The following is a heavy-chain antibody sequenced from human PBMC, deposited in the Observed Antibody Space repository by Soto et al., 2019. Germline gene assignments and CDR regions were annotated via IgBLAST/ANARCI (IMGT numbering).Heavy chain of an antibody. J-gene: IGHJ6*02. CDR2: IDPSDSYT. Sequence: GESLKIAWEGSGYSFTSYWISWVRQVPGKGLEWMGRIDPSDSYTNYSPSFQGHVTISADKSISTAYLQWSSLKASDTAMYYCARRVIAVAGKDYGMDVWGQGTTVTVSS. V-gene: IGHV5-10-1*01. CDR1: GYSFTSYW. CDR3: ARRVIAVAGKDYGMDV. D-gene: IGHD6-19*01.